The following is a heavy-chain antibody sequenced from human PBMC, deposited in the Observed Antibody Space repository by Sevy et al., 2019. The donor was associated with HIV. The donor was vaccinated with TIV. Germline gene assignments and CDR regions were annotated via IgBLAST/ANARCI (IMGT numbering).Heavy chain of an antibody. Sequence: GGSLRLSCKVTGLTSGAFAMSWVRQTPGKGLEWVAVIWFDGSNTYYADSVKGRFTISRDIAKNTLHLQMNSLRAEVTAVYYCARDLEFYDSGDYGPAFMPDFWGHGTLVTVSS. CDR3: ARDLEFYDSGDYGPAFMPDF. J-gene: IGHJ4*01. V-gene: IGHV3-33*08. CDR2: IWFDGSNT. CDR1: GLTSGAFA. D-gene: IGHD4-17*01.